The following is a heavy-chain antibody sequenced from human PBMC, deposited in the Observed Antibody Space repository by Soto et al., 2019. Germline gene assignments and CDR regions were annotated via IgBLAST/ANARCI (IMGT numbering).Heavy chain of an antibody. V-gene: IGHV1-69*08. Sequence: QVQLVQSGADVKKPGSSVKISCTASGAAFSNYTFTWVRRAPGQGLEWVGRVIPLLDASNYAEKFQDRVTISADRSTSTVYMELSGLRPEASAIYYCASGKSQMSQDRMGFYYYMDVWGKGTTVTVSS. J-gene: IGHJ6*03. CDR3: ASGKSQMSQDRMGFYYYMDV. CDR1: GAAFSNYT. D-gene: IGHD1-1*01. CDR2: VIPLLDAS.